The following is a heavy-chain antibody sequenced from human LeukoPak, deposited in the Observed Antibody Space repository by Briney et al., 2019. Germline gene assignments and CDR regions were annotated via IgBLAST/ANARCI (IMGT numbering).Heavy chain of an antibody. CDR3: ARQFSGAGSIDY. CDR1: GGSFSGYY. D-gene: IGHD1-26*01. Sequence: SETLSLTCAVYGGSFSGYYWSWIRQPPGKGLEWIGYIYYSGSTNYNPSLKSRVTISVDTSKNQFSLKLSSVTAADTAVYYCARQFSGAGSIDYWGQGTLVTVSS. J-gene: IGHJ4*02. CDR2: IYYSGST. V-gene: IGHV4-59*08.